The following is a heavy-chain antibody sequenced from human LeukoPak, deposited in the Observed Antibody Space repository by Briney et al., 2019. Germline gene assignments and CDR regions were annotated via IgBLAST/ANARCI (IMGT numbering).Heavy chain of an antibody. CDR1: GGSISSGNYY. Sequence: SETLSLTCTVSGGSISSGNYYWAWIRQPAGKGLEWIGRIFTSGSTNYNPSLKSRVTISIDTSKNQFSLKLNSVTAADTAVYYCAFSEGDYWGQGTLVTVSS. J-gene: IGHJ4*02. D-gene: IGHD6-25*01. V-gene: IGHV4-61*02. CDR3: AFSEGDY. CDR2: IFTSGST.